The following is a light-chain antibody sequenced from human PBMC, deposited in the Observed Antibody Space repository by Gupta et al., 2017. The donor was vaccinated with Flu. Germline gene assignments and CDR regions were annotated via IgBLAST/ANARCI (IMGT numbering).Light chain of an antibody. CDR1: SSDVGGYND. CDR3: SSYKSSSTPSWV. J-gene: IGLJ3*02. Sequence: IGWTGTSSDVGGYNDVSWYQRHPGKAPKLMSYEVSNRPSGVSHLFSGSKSGNTGTLTTSGLQAEDEADYYGSSYKSSSTPSWVFGGGTKLTVL. V-gene: IGLV2-14*01. CDR2: EVS.